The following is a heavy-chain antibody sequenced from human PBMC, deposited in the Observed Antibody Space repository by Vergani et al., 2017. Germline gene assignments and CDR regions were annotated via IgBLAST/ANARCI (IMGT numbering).Heavy chain of an antibody. Sequence: QVQLQESGPGLVKPSETLSLTCPVSGGSISSYYWSWIRQPPGKGLEWIGYIDYSGSTNYNPSLKSRVTISVDTSKNQFSLKLSSVTAADTAVYYCARVYYDSSGYYYHYGMDVWGQGTTVTVSS. D-gene: IGHD3-22*01. CDR3: ARVYYDSSGYYYHYGMDV. CDR2: IDYSGST. V-gene: IGHV4-59*01. CDR1: GGSISSYY. J-gene: IGHJ6*02.